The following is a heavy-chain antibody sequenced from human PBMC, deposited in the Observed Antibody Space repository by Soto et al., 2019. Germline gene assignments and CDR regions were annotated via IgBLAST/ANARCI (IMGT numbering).Heavy chain of an antibody. CDR2: TYYRSRWYN. Sequence: SQTLSLTCAISGDSVSSNSATWNWIRQSPSRGPEWLGRTYYRSRWYNEYAGSVKSRITINPDTSKNQFSLQLNSVTPEDTAVYYCSRQGSSSALYQGMDVWGQGTTVTVSS. D-gene: IGHD6-19*01. CDR1: GDSVSSNSAT. J-gene: IGHJ6*02. CDR3: SRQGSSSALYQGMDV. V-gene: IGHV6-1*01.